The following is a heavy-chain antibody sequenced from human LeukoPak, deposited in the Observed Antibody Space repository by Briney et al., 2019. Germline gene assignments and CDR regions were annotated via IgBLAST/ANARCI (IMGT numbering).Heavy chain of an antibody. D-gene: IGHD3-22*01. J-gene: IGHJ4*02. Sequence: PSETLSLTCSVSGDSIRRYFWSWIRLSPGKGLEWIGYVHHSGTSRYKPSLESRVTISVDTSKNQFSLKLSSVTAADTAVYYCARVDNLYYYDSSGYDRYLDYWGQGTLVTVSS. CDR2: VHHSGTS. CDR1: GDSIRRYF. CDR3: ARVDNLYYYDSSGYDRYLDY. V-gene: IGHV4-59*12.